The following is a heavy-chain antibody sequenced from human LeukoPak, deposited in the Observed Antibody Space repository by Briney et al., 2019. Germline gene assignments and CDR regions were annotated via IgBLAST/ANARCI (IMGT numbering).Heavy chain of an antibody. D-gene: IGHD4-11*01. CDR2: ISYDGSNK. J-gene: IGHJ6*02. V-gene: IGHV3-30*18. Sequence: GGSLRLSCAASVFTFSSYCMHWVRQAPGKGLEWVAVISYDGSNKYYADSVKGRFTISRDNSKNTLYLQMNSLRAEDTAVYYCAKDSSYSSQSYGMDVWGQGTTVTVSS. CDR3: AKDSSYSSQSYGMDV. CDR1: VFTFSSYC.